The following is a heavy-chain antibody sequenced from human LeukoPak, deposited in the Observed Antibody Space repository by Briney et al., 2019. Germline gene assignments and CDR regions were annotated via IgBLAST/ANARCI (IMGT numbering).Heavy chain of an antibody. CDR2: ISPNGADT. Sequence: ASVKVSCKASGYTFSGHYMHWVRQAPGQGLEWMGWISPNGADTDYAQRFQGRVTMTRDTSISTAYMELRRLRSDDTAVYYCATGPIGGDYWGQGTLVTVSS. V-gene: IGHV1-2*02. CDR3: ATGPIGGDY. CDR1: GYTFSGHY. D-gene: IGHD3-16*01. J-gene: IGHJ4*02.